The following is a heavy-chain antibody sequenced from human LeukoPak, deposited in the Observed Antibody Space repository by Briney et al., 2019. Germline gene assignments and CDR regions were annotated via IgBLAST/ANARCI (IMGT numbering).Heavy chain of an antibody. CDR3: VKGHCSSSSCFPNYYYYMDA. V-gene: IGHV3-9*01. CDR1: GFTFDEHA. D-gene: IGHD2-15*01. Sequence: PGRSLRLSCAGSGFTFDEHAMHWVRQAPGKGLEWVSGISWNSGSIAYADSVKGRFTISRDNAKNLLFLQMSSLRAADTALYYCVKGHCSSSSCFPNYYYYMDAWGTGTTVTVSS. J-gene: IGHJ6*03. CDR2: ISWNSGSI.